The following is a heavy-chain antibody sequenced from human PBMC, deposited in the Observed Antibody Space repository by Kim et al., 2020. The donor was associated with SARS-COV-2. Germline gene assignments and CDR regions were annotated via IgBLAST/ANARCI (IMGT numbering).Heavy chain of an antibody. D-gene: IGHD2-15*01. V-gene: IGHV4-34*01. CDR1: GGSFSGYY. CDR3: ARGIALLGYCSGGSCYSVGYWFDP. Sequence: SETLSLTCAVYGGSFSGYYWSWIRQPPGKGLEWIGEINHSGSTNYNPSLKSRVTISVDTSKNQFSLKLSSVTAADTAVYYCARGIALLGYCSGGSCYSVGYWFDPWGQGTLVTVSS. J-gene: IGHJ5*02. CDR2: INHSGST.